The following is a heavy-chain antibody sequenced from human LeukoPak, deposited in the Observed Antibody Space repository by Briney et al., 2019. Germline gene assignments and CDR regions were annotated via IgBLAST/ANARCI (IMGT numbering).Heavy chain of an antibody. CDR3: ARHFTEEWYFNWFDP. Sequence: PSETLSLTCTVSGGSISSYYWSWIRQPPGKGLEWIGYIYYSGSTNYNPSLKSRVTISVDTSKNQFSLKLSSVTAADTAVYYCARHFTEEWYFNWFDPWGQGTLVTVSS. CDR1: GGSISSYY. J-gene: IGHJ5*02. V-gene: IGHV4-59*01. CDR2: IYYSGST. D-gene: IGHD3-3*01.